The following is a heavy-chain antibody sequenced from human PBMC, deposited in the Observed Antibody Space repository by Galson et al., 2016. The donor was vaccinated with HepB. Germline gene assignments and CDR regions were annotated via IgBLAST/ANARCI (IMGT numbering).Heavy chain of an antibody. CDR2: IWYDGSNK. CDR1: GFTFRSYG. J-gene: IGHJ6*02. Sequence: SLRLSCAASGFTFRSYGMHWVRQAPGKGLEWVAVIWYDGSNKYYTDSVKGRSTISRDNSKNTLYLQMNSLRAEDTAVYYCAKDGWFGERDYYYYGMDVWGQGTTVTVSS. CDR3: AKDGWFGERDYYYYGMDV. V-gene: IGHV3-33*06. D-gene: IGHD3-10*01.